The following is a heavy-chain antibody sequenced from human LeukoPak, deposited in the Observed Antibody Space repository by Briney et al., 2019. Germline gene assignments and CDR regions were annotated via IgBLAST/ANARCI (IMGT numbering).Heavy chain of an antibody. CDR1: GYTFTGYY. CDR2: INPNSGGT. V-gene: IGHV1-2*02. Sequence: ASVKVSCKASGYTFTGYYMHGVRQAPGQGLEWMGWINPNSGGTNYAQKFQGRVTMTRDTSISTAYMELSRLRSDDTAVYYCARDLRYNWNDMNWFDPWGQGTLVTVSS. CDR3: ARDLRYNWNDMNWFDP. J-gene: IGHJ5*02. D-gene: IGHD1-1*01.